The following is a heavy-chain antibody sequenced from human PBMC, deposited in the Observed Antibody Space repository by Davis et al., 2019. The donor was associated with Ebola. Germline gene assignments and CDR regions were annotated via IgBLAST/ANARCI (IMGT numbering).Heavy chain of an antibody. CDR3: AREGWHITIFGTA. CDR2: LNHSGST. J-gene: IGHJ5*02. V-gene: IGHV4-59*01. CDR1: ARSTSSYY. Sequence: PQTLSLTCPLPARSTSSYYWSWIRHPPGKGLEWIGALNHSGSTNHNPSLMSQVTISVDSSKNQFSLKLSSVTAADTAVYYCAREGWHITIFGTAWGQGTLVTVSS. D-gene: IGHD3-3*01.